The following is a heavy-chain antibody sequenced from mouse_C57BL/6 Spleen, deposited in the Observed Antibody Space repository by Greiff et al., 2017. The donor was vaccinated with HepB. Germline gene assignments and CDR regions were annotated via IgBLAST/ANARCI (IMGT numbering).Heavy chain of an antibody. D-gene: IGHD1-1*01. CDR3: ARSGYYYGSSYWYFDV. J-gene: IGHJ1*03. V-gene: IGHV1-53*01. CDR1: GYTFTSYW. Sequence: VQLQQPGTELVKPGASVKLSCKASGYTFTSYWMHWVKQRPGQGLEWIGNINPSNGGTNYNEKFKSKATLTVDKSSSTAYMQLSSLTSEYSAVYYCARSGYYYGSSYWYFDVWGTGTTVTVSS. CDR2: INPSNGGT.